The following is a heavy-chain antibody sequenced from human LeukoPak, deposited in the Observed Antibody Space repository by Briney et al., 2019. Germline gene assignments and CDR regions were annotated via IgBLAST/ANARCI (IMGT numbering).Heavy chain of an antibody. J-gene: IGHJ4*02. CDR2: IYHSGST. CDR3: ARLGYGDYDY. V-gene: IGHV4-38-2*01. Sequence: SETLSLTCAVSGYSISSGYYWGWIRQPPGKGLEWIGSIYHSGSTYYNPFLKSRVTISVDTSKNQFSLKLSSVTAADTAVYYCARLGYGDYDYWGQGTLVTVSS. D-gene: IGHD4-17*01. CDR1: GYSISSGYY.